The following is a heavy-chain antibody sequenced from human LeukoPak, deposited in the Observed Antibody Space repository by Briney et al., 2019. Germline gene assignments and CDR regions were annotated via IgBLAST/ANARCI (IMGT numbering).Heavy chain of an antibody. D-gene: IGHD4-23*01. V-gene: IGHV4-59*06. Sequence: SETLSLTCSVSGGSINSYYWSWIRQHPGKGLEWIGYIYYSGSTYYNPSLKSRVTISVDTSKNQFSLKLSSVTAADTAVYYCARDASYGGNSRAFDIWGQGTMVTVSS. CDR1: GGSINSYY. CDR2: IYYSGST. J-gene: IGHJ3*02. CDR3: ARDASYGGNSRAFDI.